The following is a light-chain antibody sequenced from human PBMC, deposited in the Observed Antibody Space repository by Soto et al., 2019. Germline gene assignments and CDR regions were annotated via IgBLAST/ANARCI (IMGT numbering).Light chain of an antibody. J-gene: IGLJ1*01. CDR1: SSDIGGYNY. V-gene: IGLV2-14*03. CDR2: DVT. CDR3: TSYSANSTLDV. Sequence: QSALTQPASVSGSPGQSITISCTGTSSDIGGYNYVSWYQQHPGKAPKVIIFDVTYRPSGVSNRFSGSKSGNTASLTISGHQAEDEADYYCTSYSANSTLDVFGAGTKVTVL.